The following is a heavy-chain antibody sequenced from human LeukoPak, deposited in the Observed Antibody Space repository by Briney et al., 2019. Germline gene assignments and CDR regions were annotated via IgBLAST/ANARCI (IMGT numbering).Heavy chain of an antibody. CDR3: ARDPGKRYYYDSSGYVDY. CDR2: IWYDGSNK. V-gene: IGHV3-33*01. Sequence: GGSLRLSCAASGFTFSSYGMHWVRQAPGKGLEWVAVIWYDGSNKYYADSVKGRFTISRDNSKNTLYPQMNSLRAEDTAVYYCARDPGKRYYYDSSGYVDYWGQGTLVTVSS. J-gene: IGHJ4*02. CDR1: GFTFSSYG. D-gene: IGHD3-22*01.